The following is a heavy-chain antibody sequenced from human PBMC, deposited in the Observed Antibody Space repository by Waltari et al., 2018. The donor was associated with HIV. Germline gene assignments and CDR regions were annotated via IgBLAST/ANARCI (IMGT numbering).Heavy chain of an antibody. J-gene: IGHJ5*02. V-gene: IGHV4-31*03. D-gene: IGHD2-2*01. Sequence: QVQLQESGPGLVPPSQTLSLTCTFSGGSISSGGYCCSRICQYPGKGLEWIGYIYYSGGTYYNPSLKSRVTISLDTSKNQFSLKLSSVTAADTAVYYCARDGGLSSTEGGVDPWGQGTLVTVSS. CDR2: IYYSGGT. CDR1: GGSISSGGYC. CDR3: ARDGGLSSTEGGVDP.